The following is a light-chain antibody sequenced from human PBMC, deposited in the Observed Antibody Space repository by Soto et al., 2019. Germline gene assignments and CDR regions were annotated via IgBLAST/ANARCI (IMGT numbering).Light chain of an antibody. CDR2: DVT. CDR1: SSDVGGYNY. J-gene: IGLJ1*01. Sequence: PGLNPPGAVSESPGRSITIYYKGTSSDVGGYNYVSWYQHHPGKAPKLIIYDVTNRPSGVSNPFSGSKSGNTASLTISGLQPEDEADYYCSSYTTSNTRQIVFGTGTKVTVL. CDR3: SSYTTSNTRQIV. V-gene: IGLV2-14*03.